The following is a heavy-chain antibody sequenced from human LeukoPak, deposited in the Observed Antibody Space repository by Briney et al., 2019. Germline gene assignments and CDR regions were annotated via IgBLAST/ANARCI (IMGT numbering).Heavy chain of an antibody. J-gene: IGHJ5*02. CDR2: IIPIFGTA. CDR1: GGTFSSYA. Sequence: ASVKVSCKASGGTFSSYAISWVRQAPGQGLEWMGGIIPIFGTANYAQKFQGRVTITADESTSTAYMELSSLRSDDTAVYYCARSTIFGDRSLFDPWGQGTLVTVSS. CDR3: ARSTIFGDRSLFDP. D-gene: IGHD3-3*01. V-gene: IGHV1-69*13.